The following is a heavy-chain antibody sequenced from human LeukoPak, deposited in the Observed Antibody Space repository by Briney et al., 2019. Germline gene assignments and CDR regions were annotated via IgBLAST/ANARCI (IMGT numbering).Heavy chain of an antibody. CDR1: GFTFSSYA. CDR2: ISGSGGST. Sequence: GGSLRLSCAASGFTFSSYAMSWVRQAPGKGLQWVSAISGSGGSTYYADSVKGRFTISRDNSKDTLYLQMSSVRVDDTAVYYCARDRGRYYDSRGFYWGYYFDSWGQGILVTVST. D-gene: IGHD3-22*01. CDR3: ARDRGRYYDSRGFYWGYYFDS. J-gene: IGHJ4*02. V-gene: IGHV3-23*01.